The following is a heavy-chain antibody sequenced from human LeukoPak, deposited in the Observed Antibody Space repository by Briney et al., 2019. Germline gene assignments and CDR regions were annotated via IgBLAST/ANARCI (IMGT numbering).Heavy chain of an antibody. CDR3: APAASYYDFWSGYS. CDR1: GFTFSSYS. J-gene: IGHJ5*02. D-gene: IGHD3-3*01. Sequence: GGSLRLSCAASGFTFSSYSMNWVRQAPEKGLEWVSSISSSSSYIYYADSVKGRFTISRDNAKNSLYLQMNSLRAEDTAVYYCAPAASYYDFWSGYSWGQGTLVTASS. V-gene: IGHV3-21*01. CDR2: ISSSSSYI.